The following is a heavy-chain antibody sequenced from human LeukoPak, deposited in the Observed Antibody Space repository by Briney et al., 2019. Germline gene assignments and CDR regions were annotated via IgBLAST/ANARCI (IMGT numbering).Heavy chain of an antibody. V-gene: IGHV3-73*01. CDR3: TRDRGTYNWFDP. CDR2: IDKKDNLYAT. J-gene: IGHJ5*02. Sequence: GGSLRLSCAASGFTFSGSAVHWARQSSGKGLEWVGHIDKKDNLYATAYAESVRGRFTISRDDSKDTAFLHMDSLKTEDTALYYCTRDRGTYNWFDPWGQGTLVTVSS. CDR1: GFTFSGSA. D-gene: IGHD2-15*01.